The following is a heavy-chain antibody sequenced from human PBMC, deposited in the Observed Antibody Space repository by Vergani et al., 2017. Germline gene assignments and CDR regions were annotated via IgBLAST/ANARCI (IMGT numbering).Heavy chain of an antibody. CDR1: GYSISSGYY. CDR2: IYHSGST. J-gene: IGHJ6*02. V-gene: IGHV4-38-2*01. Sequence: QVQLEESGPGLVKPSETLSLTCAVSGYSISSGYYWGWIRQPPGKGLEWIGSIYHSGSTYYNPSLKSRVTISVDTSKNQFSLKLSSVTAADTAVYYCARLRLEDSGYVFGGMDVWGQGTTVTVSS. D-gene: IGHD5-12*01. CDR3: ARLRLEDSGYVFGGMDV.